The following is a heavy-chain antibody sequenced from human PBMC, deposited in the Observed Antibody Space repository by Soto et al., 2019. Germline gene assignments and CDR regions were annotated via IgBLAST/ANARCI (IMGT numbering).Heavy chain of an antibody. V-gene: IGHV1-69*05. CDR1: GGTFSSYA. Sequence: QVQLVQSGAEVKKPGSSVKVSCKASGGTFSSYAISWVRQAPGQGLEWMGGIIPIFGTANYAQKFQGRVTXTXDXXTSTADMELSSLRSEDTAVYYCARGRGIAAHPFDYWGQGTLVTVSS. CDR2: IIPIFGTA. J-gene: IGHJ4*02. CDR3: ARGRGIAAHPFDY. D-gene: IGHD6-6*01.